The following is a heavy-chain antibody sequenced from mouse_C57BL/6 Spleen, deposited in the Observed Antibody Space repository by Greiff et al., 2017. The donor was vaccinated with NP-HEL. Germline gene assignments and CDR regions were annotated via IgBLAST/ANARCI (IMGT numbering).Heavy chain of an antibody. CDR1: GYTFTSYW. D-gene: IGHD2-1*01. J-gene: IGHJ4*01. V-gene: IGHV1-64*01. CDR2: IHPNSGST. CDR3: AYYCNWGYAMDD. Sequence: QVHVKQPGAELVKPGASVKLSCKASGYTFTSYWMHWVKQRPGQGLEWIGMIHPNSGSTNYNEKFKSKATLTVDKSSSTAYMQLSSLTSEDSAVYYCAYYCNWGYAMDDWGKGTSVTVSS.